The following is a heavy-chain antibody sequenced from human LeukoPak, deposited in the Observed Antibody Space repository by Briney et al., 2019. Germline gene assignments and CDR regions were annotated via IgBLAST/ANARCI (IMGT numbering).Heavy chain of an antibody. CDR1: GYTFSTYG. Sequence: GASVKVSCKASGYTFSTYGISWVRQAPGQGLEWMGWISAYNGNTNYAQKFQGRVTMTTDTSTSTAYMELRSLRSDDTAVYYCAKVSVGLLLHPEVDYWGQGTLVTVSS. CDR2: ISAYNGNT. V-gene: IGHV1-18*01. CDR3: AKVSVGLLLHPEVDY. J-gene: IGHJ4*02. D-gene: IGHD3-22*01.